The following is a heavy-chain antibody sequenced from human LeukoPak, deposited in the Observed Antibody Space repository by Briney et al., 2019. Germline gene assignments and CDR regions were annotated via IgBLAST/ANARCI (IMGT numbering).Heavy chain of an antibody. Sequence: GGSLRLSCAASGFTFSSYAMSWVRQAPGKGLECVSAISGSGGSTYYADSVKGRFTISRDNSKNTLYLQMNSLRAEDTAVYYCAKYFSQWLLLYDAFDIWGQGTMVTVSS. V-gene: IGHV3-23*01. CDR1: GFTFSSYA. CDR3: AKYFSQWLLLYDAFDI. J-gene: IGHJ3*02. CDR2: ISGSGGST. D-gene: IGHD3-22*01.